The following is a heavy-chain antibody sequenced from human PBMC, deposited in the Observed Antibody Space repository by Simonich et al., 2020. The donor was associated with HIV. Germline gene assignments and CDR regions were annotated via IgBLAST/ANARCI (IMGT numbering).Heavy chain of an antibody. J-gene: IGHJ3*01. Sequence: QVQLVQSGAEVKKPGASVKVSCKVSGHTLPELSMHWVRQAPGKGVEWMGGVNPEDGETIYAQKFQGRVTMTEDASTDTAHMELSSLTSEDTAVYFCAAVKYYYDSSGFSYDGVDVWGQGTMVTVSS. CDR2: VNPEDGET. V-gene: IGHV1-24*01. CDR1: GHTLPELS. CDR3: AAVKYYYDSSGFSYDGVDV. D-gene: IGHD3-22*01.